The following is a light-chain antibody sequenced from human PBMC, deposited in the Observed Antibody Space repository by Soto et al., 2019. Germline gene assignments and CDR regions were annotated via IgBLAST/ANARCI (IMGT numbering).Light chain of an antibody. CDR1: QDIGSY. V-gene: IGKV1-8*01. CDR3: QQFYNYPRT. J-gene: IGKJ1*01. CDR2: DAS. Sequence: AVRMTQSPSSLSASTGDRVSITCRATQDIGSYLAWYQQIPGKAPKLLIYDASTLQSGVPSRFRGSGSGTDFTLTISYLQSEDFGTYYCQQFYNYPRTFGQGTKVDSK.